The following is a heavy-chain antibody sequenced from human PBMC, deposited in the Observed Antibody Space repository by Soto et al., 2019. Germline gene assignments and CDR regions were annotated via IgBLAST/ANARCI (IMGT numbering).Heavy chain of an antibody. V-gene: IGHV4-38-2*02. CDR3: AREGYYDSSGYFDY. CDR2: IYHSGST. J-gene: IGHJ4*02. D-gene: IGHD3-22*01. Sequence: SETLSLTCAVSCYSIISGYYWGWIRQPPGKGLEWIGSIYHSGSTYYNPSLKSRVTISVDTSKNQFSLKLSSVTAADTAVYYCAREGYYDSSGYFDYWGQGTLVTVSS. CDR1: CYSIISGYY.